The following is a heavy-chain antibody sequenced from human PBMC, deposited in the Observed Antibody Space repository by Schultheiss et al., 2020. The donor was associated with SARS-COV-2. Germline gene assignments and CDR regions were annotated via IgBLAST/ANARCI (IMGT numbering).Heavy chain of an antibody. CDR3: AKVPGGGYYTRWFDP. V-gene: IGHV3-30*07. CDR1: GFTFSSYA. Sequence: GGSLRLSCAASGFTFSSYAMHWVRQAPGKGLEWVAVISYDGSNKYYADSVKGRFTISRDNSKNTLYLQMNSLRAEDTAVYYCAKVPGGGYYTRWFDPWGQGTLVTVSS. CDR2: ISYDGSNK. J-gene: IGHJ5*02. D-gene: IGHD3-3*01.